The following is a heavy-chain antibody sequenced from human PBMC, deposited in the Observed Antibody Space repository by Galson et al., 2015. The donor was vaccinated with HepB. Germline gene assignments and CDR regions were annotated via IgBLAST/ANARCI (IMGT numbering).Heavy chain of an antibody. CDR3: ARERTPTYYYDSSGYYHYFDY. V-gene: IGHV4-59*01. CDR2: IYYSGST. D-gene: IGHD3-22*01. J-gene: IGHJ4*02. Sequence: LSLTCTVSGGSISSYYWSWIRQPPGKGLEWIGYIYYSGSTNYNPSLKSRVTISVDTSKNQFSLKLSSVTAADTAVYYCARERTPTYYYDSSGYYHYFDYWGQGTLVTVSS. CDR1: GGSISSYY.